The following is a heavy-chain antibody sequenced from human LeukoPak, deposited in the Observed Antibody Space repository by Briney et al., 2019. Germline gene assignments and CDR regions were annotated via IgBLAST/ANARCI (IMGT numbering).Heavy chain of an antibody. CDR3: AHRKNYYDSSVFDN. J-gene: IGHJ4*02. V-gene: IGHV2-5*02. CDR1: GFSLNTRGVG. D-gene: IGHD3-22*01. Sequence: SGPTLVSPTQTLTLTCTFSGFSLNTRGVGVGWIRQPPGRALEWLALIYWDDDRRYSPSLKSRLTITKDTSRNQVVLTMTNMDPVDTATYFCAHRKNYYDSSVFDNWGQGTLVTVSS. CDR2: IYWDDDR.